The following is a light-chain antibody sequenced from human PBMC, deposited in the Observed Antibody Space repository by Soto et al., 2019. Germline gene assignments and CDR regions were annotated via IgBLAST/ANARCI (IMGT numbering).Light chain of an antibody. V-gene: IGKV3-20*01. J-gene: IGKJ4*01. CDR3: QQFTSYPLT. Sequence: EIVLTQSPGTLSFSPGERATLAWRASQSVSSNLAWYQQKPGQAPRLLIYDASSRATGIPDRFSGGGSGTDFTLTISRLEPEDFAVYYCQQFTSYPLTFGGGTKVDI. CDR2: DAS. CDR1: QSVSSN.